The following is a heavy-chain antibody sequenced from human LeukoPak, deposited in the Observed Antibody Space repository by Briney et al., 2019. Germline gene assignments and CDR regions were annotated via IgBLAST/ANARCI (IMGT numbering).Heavy chain of an antibody. J-gene: IGHJ4*02. V-gene: IGHV1-18*01. Sequence: GASVKVSCKASGYTFTSYGISWVRQAPGQGLEWMGWISTYNGNTNYTQKLQGTVTMTTDTSTSTAYMEVRSLRSDDTAVYYCARAGLVVAKSPIYYWGQGTLVTVSS. CDR3: ARAGLVVAKSPIYY. CDR1: GYTFTSYG. CDR2: ISTYNGNT. D-gene: IGHD3-22*01.